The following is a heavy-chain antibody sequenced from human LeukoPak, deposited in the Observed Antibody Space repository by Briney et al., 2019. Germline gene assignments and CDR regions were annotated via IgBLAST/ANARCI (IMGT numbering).Heavy chain of an antibody. D-gene: IGHD6-19*01. V-gene: IGHV4-34*01. CDR3: ARARQWLVRSPFDY. CDR2: INHSGST. Sequence: TTSETLSLTCTVYGGSFSGYYWSWIRQPPGKGLEWIGEINHSGSTNYNPSLKSRVTISVDTSKNQFSLKLSSVTAADTAVYYCARARQWLVRSPFDYWGRGTLVTVSS. CDR1: GGSFSGYY. J-gene: IGHJ4*02.